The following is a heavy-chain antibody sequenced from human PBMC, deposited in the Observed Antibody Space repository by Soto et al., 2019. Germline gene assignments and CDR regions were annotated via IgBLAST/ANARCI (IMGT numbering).Heavy chain of an antibody. CDR3: ARVVTVVKSLHYWYFYL. D-gene: IGHD2-15*01. CDR1: GSTFSSYA. V-gene: IGHV1-69*12. Sequence: QVQLVQSGAEVKKPGSSVKVSCKASGSTFSSYAINWVRQAPGQGLEWMGGIIPMFGTTNYAQKFQGSVTITADESTSRAYMELSSLRSEYTAVYYCARVVTVVKSLHYWYFYLWGRGTLVTVSS. CDR2: IIPMFGTT. J-gene: IGHJ2*01.